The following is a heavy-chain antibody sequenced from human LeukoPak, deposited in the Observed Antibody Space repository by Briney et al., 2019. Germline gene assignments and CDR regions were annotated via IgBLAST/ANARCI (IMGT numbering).Heavy chain of an antibody. CDR1: GLTFSSYW. CDR3: ARDGRSSGWYNY. D-gene: IGHD6-19*01. Sequence: GGSLRLSCAASGLTFSSYWMHWVRQAPGKGLVWVSRINSDGSSTSYADSVKGRFTISRDNAKNTLYLQMNSLRAEDTAVYYCARDGRSSGWYNYWGQGTLVTVSS. CDR2: INSDGSST. J-gene: IGHJ4*02. V-gene: IGHV3-74*01.